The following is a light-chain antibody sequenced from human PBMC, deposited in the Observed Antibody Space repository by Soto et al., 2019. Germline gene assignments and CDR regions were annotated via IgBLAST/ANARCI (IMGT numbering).Light chain of an antibody. V-gene: IGLV1-47*01. CDR2: RND. CDR3: ATWDDTLSGPV. Sequence: SVLTQAPSASETPGQRVSISCSGSSSNIGNNFVYWYQQLPGAAPRLLIYRNDKRPTGVPDRFSASKSGTSASLAISGLRSEDEALYHCATWDDTLSGPVFGGGTKLTVL. CDR1: SSNIGNNF. J-gene: IGLJ2*01.